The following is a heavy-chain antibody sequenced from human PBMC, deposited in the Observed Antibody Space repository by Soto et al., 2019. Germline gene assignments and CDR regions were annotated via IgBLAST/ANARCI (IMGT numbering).Heavy chain of an antibody. V-gene: IGHV4-59*01. D-gene: IGHD2-15*01. CDR1: GGSINDFY. J-gene: IGHJ4*02. Sequence: LSLTFSVSGGSINDFYWSWIRQPPGKGLEWIGYIYYTGSTKYNPSLKSRVTISIDTSKNQFSLNVTSITAADTGLYYCARVYGGSSHDYWGQGALVTVSS. CDR3: ARVYGGSSHDY. CDR2: IYYTGST.